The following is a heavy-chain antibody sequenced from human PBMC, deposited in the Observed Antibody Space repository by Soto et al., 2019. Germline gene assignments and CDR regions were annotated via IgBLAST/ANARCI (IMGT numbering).Heavy chain of an antibody. CDR2: IYHSGTT. J-gene: IGHJ4*02. CDR1: GYSITSGSY. D-gene: IGHD3-3*01. CDR3: ARVRGGRIGYNNFDF. V-gene: IGHV4-38-2*01. Sequence: PSETLSLTCAVSGYSITSGSYWGWVRQPPGKGLEWIGHIYHSGTTYYTPSLKSRATMSVDTSKNQFSLKLGSVTAADTAVYYCARVRGGRIGYNNFDFWGQGTLVTVSS.